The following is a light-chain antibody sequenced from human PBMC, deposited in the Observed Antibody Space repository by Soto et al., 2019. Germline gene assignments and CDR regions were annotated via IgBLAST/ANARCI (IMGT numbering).Light chain of an antibody. CDR2: NVS. CDR3: RQGTHWPPYT. CDR1: QSLVHSDGNTY. Sequence: DVVMTQSPLSLPVTLGQPASISCRSSQSLVHSDGNTYLCWFLQRPGQSPRRLIYNVSNQDSRGPDKFRVSASGTDFNLTISRVEAEDVEVYYCRQGTHWPPYTFGQGHKLEIQ. J-gene: IGKJ2*01. V-gene: IGKV2-30*02.